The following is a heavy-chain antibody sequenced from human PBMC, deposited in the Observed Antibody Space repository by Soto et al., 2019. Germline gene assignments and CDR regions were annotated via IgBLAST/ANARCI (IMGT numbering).Heavy chain of an antibody. CDR3: ARGKFDYCGNSWLNWFDP. D-gene: IGHD4-17*01. CDR1: GGSFSGYY. Sequence: QVQLQQWGAGLLKPSETLSLTCAVYGGSFSGYYWSWIRQPPGKGLEWIGEINHGGSTNYTPTLKSRVTISVDTSKNECSLKLSSVTAADTAVYYCARGKFDYCGNSWLNWFDPWGQGTLVTVSS. CDR2: INHGGST. J-gene: IGHJ5*01. V-gene: IGHV4-34*01.